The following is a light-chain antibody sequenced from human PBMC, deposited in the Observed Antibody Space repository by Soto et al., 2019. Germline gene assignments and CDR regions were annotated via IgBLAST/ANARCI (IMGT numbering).Light chain of an antibody. CDR1: SGDVGAYAY. CDR3: SSFTTSTSYV. J-gene: IGLJ1*01. V-gene: IGLV2-14*03. CDR2: DVS. Sequence: QAALTQPASFSGSPGQSITISCTGTSGDVGAYAYVSLYQQHPGEVPKLMIFDVSDRPSGVSNRFSGSKSGNTASLTISGLQAEDEADYYCSSFTTSTSYVFGTGTKVTVL.